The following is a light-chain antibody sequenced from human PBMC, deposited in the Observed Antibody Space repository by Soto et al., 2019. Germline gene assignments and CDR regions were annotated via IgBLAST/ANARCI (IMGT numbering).Light chain of an antibody. V-gene: IGLV1-44*01. CDR3: ATWDDSLFGPV. J-gene: IGLJ3*02. Sequence: QSVLTQPPSTSGSPGQSVTISCSGGTPNIGTNHVSWYHHRRGAAPRLLIYNNNQRPSGVPGRFSAAKSGTSASLAISGLQSEDEADYYCATWDDSLFGPVFGGGTKLTVL. CDR2: NNN. CDR1: TPNIGTNH.